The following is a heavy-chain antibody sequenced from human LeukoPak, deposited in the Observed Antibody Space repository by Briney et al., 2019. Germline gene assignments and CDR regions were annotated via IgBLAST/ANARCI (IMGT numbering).Heavy chain of an antibody. Sequence: PGGSLRLSCGASGFTLTDYNMHWVRQAPGKGLEYVAFIQYDGTTEYYADSVKGRFTMPRDRSKNMLYLQMNSLRREDTAVYYCARGAAVAVELWGQGTLVTVSS. CDR2: IQYDGTTE. CDR3: ARGAAVAVEL. D-gene: IGHD6-19*01. CDR1: GFTLTDYN. V-gene: IGHV3-30*02. J-gene: IGHJ4*02.